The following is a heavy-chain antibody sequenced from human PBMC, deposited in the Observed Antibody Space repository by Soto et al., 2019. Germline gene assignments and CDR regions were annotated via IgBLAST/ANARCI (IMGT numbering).Heavy chain of an antibody. J-gene: IGHJ6*03. V-gene: IGHV3-7*01. CDR1: GFNSSSFG. CDR3: AREDVVPAAIEGVGYYCYHDMDV. CDR2: IKQDGSEK. Sequence: LRVSYGASGFNSSSFGISRVSQAPGKGLEWVANIKQDGSEKYYVDSVKGRFTISRDNAKNSLYLQMNSLRAEDTAVYYCAREDVVPAAIEGVGYYCYHDMDVWGEGTTVTVSS. D-gene: IGHD2-2*01.